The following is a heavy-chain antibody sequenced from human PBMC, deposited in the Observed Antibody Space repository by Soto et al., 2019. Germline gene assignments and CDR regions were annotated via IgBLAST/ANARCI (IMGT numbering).Heavy chain of an antibody. CDR2: ISGSGVST. J-gene: IGHJ5*02. V-gene: IGHV3-23*01. CDR3: EKGHSSSWYSMARFSNWFDP. Sequence: GGSLRLSCAASGFTFSSYSISWVRQAPWKGLEWVSAISGSGVSTYYADSVKGRFTISRDNSKNTLYLQMNSLRAEDTAVYYCEKGHSSSWYSMARFSNWFDPWGQGTLVTVSS. CDR1: GFTFSSYS. D-gene: IGHD6-13*01.